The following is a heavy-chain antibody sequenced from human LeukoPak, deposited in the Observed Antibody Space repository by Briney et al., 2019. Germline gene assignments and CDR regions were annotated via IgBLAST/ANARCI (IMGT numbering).Heavy chain of an antibody. Sequence: SSETLSLTCTVSGDSIYSTSYFWGWIRQPPGKGLEWIGSIYYSGSTYYNPSLKSRVTISVDTSKNQFSLNLSSVTAADTAVYYCARRGRFAGRTFWEWGQGTLVTVSS. CDR2: IYYSGST. D-gene: IGHD2/OR15-2a*01. J-gene: IGHJ4*02. CDR1: GDSIYSTSYF. V-gene: IGHV4-39*01. CDR3: ARRGRFAGRTFWE.